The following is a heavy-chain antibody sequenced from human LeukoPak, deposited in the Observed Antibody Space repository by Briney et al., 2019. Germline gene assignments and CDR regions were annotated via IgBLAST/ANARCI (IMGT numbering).Heavy chain of an antibody. V-gene: IGHV5-51*01. Sequence: GESLKISCKGSGYSFTSYWVGWVRPMPGKGLEWMGIIYPGDSDTRYSPSFQGQVTISADKSISTAYLQWSSLKASDTAMYYCARSLRYCSSTSCYNNWFDPWGQGTLVTVSS. CDR3: ARSLRYCSSTSCYNNWFDP. D-gene: IGHD2-2*01. CDR2: IYPGDSDT. J-gene: IGHJ5*02. CDR1: GYSFTSYW.